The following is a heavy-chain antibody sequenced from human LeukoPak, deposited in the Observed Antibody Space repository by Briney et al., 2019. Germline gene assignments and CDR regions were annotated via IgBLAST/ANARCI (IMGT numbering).Heavy chain of an antibody. D-gene: IGHD6-19*01. CDR3: AKQWLVGN. V-gene: IGHV3-23*01. CDR1: GFTFSSHA. J-gene: IGHJ4*02. Sequence: GGSLRLSCAASGFTFSSHAMNWVRQAPGKGLEWVSSHSESGETTDYADSVKGRFTISRDNSKNTLYLQMNSLRAEDTAVYYCAKQWLVGNWGQGTLVTVSS. CDR2: HSESGETT.